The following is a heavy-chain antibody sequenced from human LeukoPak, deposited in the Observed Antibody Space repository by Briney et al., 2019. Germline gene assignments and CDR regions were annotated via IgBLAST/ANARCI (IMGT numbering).Heavy chain of an antibody. D-gene: IGHD3-10*01. CDR3: ASGYYYGSGSPPSLLA. V-gene: IGHV1-8*03. Sequence: ASVKVSCKASGYTFTSYDINWVRQATGQGLEWMGWMNPNSGNTGYAQKFQGRVTITRNTSISTAYMELSSLRSEDTAVYYCASGYYYGSGSPPSLLAWGQGTLVTVSS. J-gene: IGHJ5*02. CDR1: GYTFTSYD. CDR2: MNPNSGNT.